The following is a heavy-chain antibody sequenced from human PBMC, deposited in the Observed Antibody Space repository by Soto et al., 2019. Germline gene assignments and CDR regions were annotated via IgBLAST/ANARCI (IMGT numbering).Heavy chain of an antibody. J-gene: IGHJ4*02. Sequence: EVQLVESGGGLVKPGGSLRLSCAASGFTFSNAWMSWVRQAPGKGLEWVDRIKSKSDGGTTDYAAPVKGRFTISRDDSKNTLYLQMNSLKTEDTGVYYCTTARGYSYGRDYWGQGTLVTVSS. CDR3: TTARGYSYGRDY. CDR1: GFTFSNAW. V-gene: IGHV3-15*01. D-gene: IGHD5-18*01. CDR2: IKSKSDGGTT.